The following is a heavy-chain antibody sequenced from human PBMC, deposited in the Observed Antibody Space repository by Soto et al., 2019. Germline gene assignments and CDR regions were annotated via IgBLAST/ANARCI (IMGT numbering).Heavy chain of an antibody. CDR1: GGSISSYY. V-gene: IGHV4-59*01. J-gene: IGHJ4*02. Sequence: SETLSLTCTVSGGSISSYYWSWIRQPPGKGLEWIGYIYYSGSTNYNPSLKSRVTISVDTSKNQFSLKLSSVTAADTAVYYCARDETYYDILTGYYRGSGFDYWGQGTLVTVSS. D-gene: IGHD3-9*01. CDR3: ARDETYYDILTGYYRGSGFDY. CDR2: IYYSGST.